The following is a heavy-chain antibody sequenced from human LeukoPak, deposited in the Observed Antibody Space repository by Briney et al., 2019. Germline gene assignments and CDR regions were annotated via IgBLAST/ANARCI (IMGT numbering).Heavy chain of an antibody. D-gene: IGHD5-12*01. CDR2: IYYSGST. V-gene: IGHV4-31*03. CDR1: GVSISSGGYY. J-gene: IGHJ4*02. Sequence: TLSLXCTVSGVSISSGGYYWSWIRQHPGKGLEWIGYIYYSGSTYYNPSLKSRVTISVDTSKNQFSLKLSSVTAADTAVYYCARDNHGYSGYVLDYWGQGTLVTVSS. CDR3: ARDNHGYSGYVLDY.